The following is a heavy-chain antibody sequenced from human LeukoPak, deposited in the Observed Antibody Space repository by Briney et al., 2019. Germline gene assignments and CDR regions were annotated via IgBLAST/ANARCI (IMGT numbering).Heavy chain of an antibody. Sequence: GGSLRLSCVHSRFSLDGYTMNWVRQAPGKGREWVASISSRREYIYYADSVRGLFSVSQENAKNSLSLKMNTLRAEDTATYYSARAEALVTAFDFWGQGTLVTVSS. D-gene: IGHD2-21*02. CDR3: ARAEALVTAFDF. V-gene: IGHV3-21*01. J-gene: IGHJ4*02. CDR1: RFSLDGYT. CDR2: ISSRREYI.